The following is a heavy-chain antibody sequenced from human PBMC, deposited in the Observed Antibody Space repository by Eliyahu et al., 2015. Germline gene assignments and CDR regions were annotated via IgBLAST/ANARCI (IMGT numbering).Heavy chain of an antibody. CDR2: MSGTKAKI. Sequence: DVQLVXSGGGFAQPGGSLXXPXXPSGFTPXDFEMNWGRXTXGKGVEGLXYMSGTKAKIVYAESVKGRFTISRDGDRNFLYLQMDNLRADDSGLYYCAREDGYNWDYWGRGTLVTVSS. D-gene: IGHD5-24*01. CDR3: AREDGYNWDY. CDR1: GFTPXDFE. V-gene: IGHV3-48*03. J-gene: IGHJ4*02.